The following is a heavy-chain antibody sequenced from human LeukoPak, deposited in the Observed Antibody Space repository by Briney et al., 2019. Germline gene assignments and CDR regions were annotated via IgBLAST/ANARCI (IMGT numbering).Heavy chain of an antibody. CDR1: GFTFSRYW. J-gene: IGHJ3*02. CDR3: ARYYYNDNGYSEDAFDI. V-gene: IGHV3-7*01. CDR2: IKEDGSEK. D-gene: IGHD3-22*01. Sequence: RGSLRLSCAASGFTFSRYWMTWVRQAPGKGLEWVANIKEDGSEKNYVDSMKGRFTISRDNAKNSLYLQMNSLRAEDTAVYYCARYYYNDNGYSEDAFDIWGQGTMVTVSS.